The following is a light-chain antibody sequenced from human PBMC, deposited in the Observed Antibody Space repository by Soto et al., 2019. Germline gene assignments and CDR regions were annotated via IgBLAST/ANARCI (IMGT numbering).Light chain of an antibody. V-gene: IGKV1-5*01. J-gene: IGKJ1*01. CDR2: DVS. Sequence: DIQMTQSPSALSASVGDTVTITCRASQSVSGWLAWDQQKAGKAPKLLIYDVSALKRGVPPRFSGSGSGTEFTLTISGLHPDDVATYYCQQYESYSATFGPGTRVDLK. CDR3: QQYESYSAT. CDR1: QSVSGW.